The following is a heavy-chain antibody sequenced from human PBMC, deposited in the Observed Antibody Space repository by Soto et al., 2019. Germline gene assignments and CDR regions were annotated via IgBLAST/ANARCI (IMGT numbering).Heavy chain of an antibody. CDR1: GGNFSSYA. Sequence: QVQLVQSGAGVKKPGSSVKVSCKASGGNFSSYAISWVRQAPGQGLEWMGGIIPIFGTANYAQKFQGRVTITADKSTSTAYMELSSLRSEDTAVYYCAREASGWDYYYYGMDVWGQGTTVTVSS. V-gene: IGHV1-69*06. J-gene: IGHJ6*02. CDR2: IIPIFGTA. D-gene: IGHD6-19*01. CDR3: AREASGWDYYYYGMDV.